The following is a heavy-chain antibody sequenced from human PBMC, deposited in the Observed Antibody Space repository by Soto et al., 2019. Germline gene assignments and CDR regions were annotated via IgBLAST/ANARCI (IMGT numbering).Heavy chain of an antibody. CDR2: IHTTENT. J-gene: IGHJ4*02. V-gene: IGHV4-4*07. D-gene: IGHD6-13*01. Sequence: SETLSLTCTVSGDSISSYYWSWIRQPAGKGMEWIGRIHTTENTNYNPSLKSRVTMSIDTSKNQFSLKLSSLTAADTAVYYCARALSSAAGLYFDYWGQGTRVTV. CDR1: GDSISSYY. CDR3: ARALSSAAGLYFDY.